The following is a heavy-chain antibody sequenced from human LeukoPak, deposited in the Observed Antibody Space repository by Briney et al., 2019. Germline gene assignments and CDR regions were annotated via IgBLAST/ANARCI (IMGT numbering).Heavy chain of an antibody. J-gene: IGHJ4*02. CDR1: GGSISNYY. CDR2: IFHSGST. CDR3: ARHRPTYYDFDY. V-gene: IGHV4-59*08. Sequence: PSETLSLTCTVSGGSISNYYWTWLRQPPGKGLEWIGYIFHSGSTKYNPSLQSRVTISVDTSKNRFSLKLSSVTAADTAVYYCARHRPTYYDFDYWSQGTLVTVSS. D-gene: IGHD3-10*01.